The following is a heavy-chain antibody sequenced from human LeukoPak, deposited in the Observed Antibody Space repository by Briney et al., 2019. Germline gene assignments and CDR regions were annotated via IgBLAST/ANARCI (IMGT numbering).Heavy chain of an antibody. J-gene: IGHJ4*02. Sequence: GGSLRLSCAASGFTFSSYGMHWVRQAPGKGLEWVAFIRYDGSNKYYADSVKGRFTISRDNSKNTLYLQMNSLRAEDTAVYYCARDGYYYDSSGYYDYWGQGTLVTVSS. CDR2: IRYDGSNK. D-gene: IGHD3-22*01. CDR1: GFTFSSYG. CDR3: ARDGYYYDSSGYYDY. V-gene: IGHV3-30*02.